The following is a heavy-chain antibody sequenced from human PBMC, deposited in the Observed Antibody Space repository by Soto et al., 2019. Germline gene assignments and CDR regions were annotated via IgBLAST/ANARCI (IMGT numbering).Heavy chain of an antibody. CDR1: GFTFRTYA. CDR3: AKEKDYDFNWGSDRFTSHY. V-gene: IGHV3-23*01. CDR2: ISGSAGT. Sequence: LRLSCTASGFTFRTYAMTWFRQAPGKGLEWVSAISGSAGTFYATSVKGRFTISRDNSRSTVYLQMHSLRAEDSAIYYCAKEKDYDFNWGSDRFTSHYWGRGTLVTVSS. D-gene: IGHD3-16*02. J-gene: IGHJ4*02.